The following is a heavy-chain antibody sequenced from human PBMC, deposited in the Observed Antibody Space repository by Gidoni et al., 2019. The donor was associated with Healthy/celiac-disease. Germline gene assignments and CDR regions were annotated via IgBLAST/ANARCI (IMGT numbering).Heavy chain of an antibody. J-gene: IGHJ4*02. CDR1: GGSISSGNW. Sequence: QVQLQESGPGLVKPSGTLSLTCAVSGGSISSGNWWSGVRQPPGKWLEWIGKIYHMGSTNYNPSLKRLVTISVDKSKSQFFRMLRSVTAADTAVYYCASMEDRTIDYWGQGTLVTVSS. D-gene: IGHD2-15*01. CDR2: IYHMGST. V-gene: IGHV4-4*02. CDR3: ASMEDRTIDY.